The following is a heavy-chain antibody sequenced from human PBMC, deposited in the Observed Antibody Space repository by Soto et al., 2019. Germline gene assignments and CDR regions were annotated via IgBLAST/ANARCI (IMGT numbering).Heavy chain of an antibody. Sequence: LVPLSLTCALYGLSFRGYCVILIRQPPGKGLEWLGEINNSGSTNYNPSLKSRVTISVDTSKNQFSLKLSSVTAAVTAVYYCARWHYYDGTGYSNWFDPCRQAILLTISP. CDR2: INNSGST. J-gene: IGHJ5*02. V-gene: IGHV4-34*01. CDR1: GLSFRGYC. CDR3: ARWHYYDGTGYSNWFDP. D-gene: IGHD3-22*01.